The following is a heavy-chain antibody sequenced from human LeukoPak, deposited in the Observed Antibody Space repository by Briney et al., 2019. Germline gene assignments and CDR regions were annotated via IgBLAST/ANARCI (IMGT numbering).Heavy chain of an antibody. CDR2: ISSSSSYI. V-gene: IGHV3-21*01. Sequence: PGGSLRLSCAASEFTFSSYSMNWVRQAPGKGLEWVSSISSSSSYIYYADSVKGRFTISRDNAKNSLYLQMNSLRAEDTAVYYCARGNLFYDSSGYPGYWGQGTLVTVSS. CDR1: EFTFSSYS. J-gene: IGHJ4*02. CDR3: ARGNLFYDSSGYPGY. D-gene: IGHD3-22*01.